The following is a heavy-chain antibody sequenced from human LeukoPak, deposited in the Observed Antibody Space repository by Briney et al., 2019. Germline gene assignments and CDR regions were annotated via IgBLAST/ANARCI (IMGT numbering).Heavy chain of an antibody. CDR2: IYTSGST. CDR1: GGSMSSYY. Sequence: SETLSLTCTVSGGSMSSYYWSWIRQPAGKGLEWIGRIYTSGSTNYNPSLKSRVTMSVDTSKNQFSLKLSSVTAADTAVYYCARGTSPYYYYYMDVWGKGSTVTVSS. V-gene: IGHV4-4*07. J-gene: IGHJ6*03. CDR3: ARGTSPYYYYYMDV. D-gene: IGHD1-7*01.